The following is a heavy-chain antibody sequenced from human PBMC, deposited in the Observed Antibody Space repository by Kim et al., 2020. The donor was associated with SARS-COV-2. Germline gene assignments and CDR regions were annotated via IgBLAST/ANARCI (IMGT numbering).Heavy chain of an antibody. Sequence: GGSLRLSCAASGFTFSSYWMSWVRQAPGQGLEWVANIKQDGSEKYYLDSVKGRFTISRDNAKNSLYLQMNSLRAEDTAVYYCASGTPRITIFGVVVYYFDYWGQGTLVTVSS. CDR3: ASGTPRITIFGVVVYYFDY. CDR1: GFTFSSYW. D-gene: IGHD3-3*01. CDR2: IKQDGSEK. J-gene: IGHJ4*02. V-gene: IGHV3-7*01.